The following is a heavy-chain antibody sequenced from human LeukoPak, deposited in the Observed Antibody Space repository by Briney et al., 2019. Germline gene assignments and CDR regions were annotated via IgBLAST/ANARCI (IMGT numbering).Heavy chain of an antibody. V-gene: IGHV4-34*01. Sequence: SETLSLTCEVNGGSFDDYHWTWIRQSPGKGLEWIGEINDSGSPLYSPSLRSRLTISVDTSKNQFSMTLTSVTVADTAVYYCARGPHPHWPLGQFWGKGTTVTISS. D-gene: IGHD3-16*01. J-gene: IGHJ6*04. CDR3: ARGPHPHWPLGQF. CDR2: INDSGSP. CDR1: GGSFDDYH.